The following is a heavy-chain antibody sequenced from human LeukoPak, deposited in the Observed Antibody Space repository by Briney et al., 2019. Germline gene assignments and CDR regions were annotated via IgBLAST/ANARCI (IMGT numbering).Heavy chain of an antibody. CDR1: GFTFDDYA. CDR2: ISWNSGSI. Sequence: GGSLRLSCAASGFTFDDYAMHWVRQAPGKGLEWVSGISWNSGSIGYADSVKGRFTISRDNAKNSLYLQMNSLRAEDTALYYCAKDYGDYRHYFDYRGQGTLVTVSS. J-gene: IGHJ4*02. D-gene: IGHD4-17*01. V-gene: IGHV3-9*01. CDR3: AKDYGDYRHYFDY.